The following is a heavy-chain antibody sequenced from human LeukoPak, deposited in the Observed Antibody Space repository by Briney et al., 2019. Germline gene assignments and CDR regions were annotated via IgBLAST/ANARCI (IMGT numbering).Heavy chain of an antibody. CDR2: ISWNSGSI. V-gene: IGHV3-9*01. CDR1: GFIFDDYA. CDR3: AKDLSWELWYYFDY. J-gene: IGHJ4*02. D-gene: IGHD1-26*01. Sequence: GGSLRLSCAASGFIFDDYAMHWVRQAPGKGLEWVSGISWNSGSIGYADSVKGRFTISRDNAQNSLYLQMNSLRAEDTAVYYCAKDLSWELWYYFDYWGQGTLVTVSS.